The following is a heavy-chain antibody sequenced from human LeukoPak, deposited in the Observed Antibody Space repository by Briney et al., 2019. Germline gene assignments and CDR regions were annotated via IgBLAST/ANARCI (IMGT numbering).Heavy chain of an antibody. D-gene: IGHD2-21*01. J-gene: IGHJ4*02. V-gene: IGHV3-23*01. CDR1: GFTFSSYA. CDR2: IRGSGGST. Sequence: GGSLRLSCAASGFTFSSYAMSWVRQAPGKGLEWVSAIRGSGGSTYYADSVKGRFTISRDNSKNTPYLQMNSLRAEETAVYYCANYVGGGEVYWGQGTLVTVSS. CDR3: ANYVGGGEVY.